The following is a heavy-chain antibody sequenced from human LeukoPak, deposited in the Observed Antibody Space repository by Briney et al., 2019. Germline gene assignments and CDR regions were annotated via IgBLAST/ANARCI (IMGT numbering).Heavy chain of an antibody. CDR3: AEDMVQIQLFLGFDY. CDR2: ISGSASGGT. D-gene: IGHD5-18*01. Sequence: GGSLRLSCAASGFPFSTNDMTWVRQAPGKGLEWVSAISGSASGGTTYGDSVKGRFTISRDNSESTLYLQMNSLRVEDTAVYYCAEDMVQIQLFLGFDYWGQGTLVTVSS. CDR1: GFPFSTND. V-gene: IGHV3-23*01. J-gene: IGHJ4*02.